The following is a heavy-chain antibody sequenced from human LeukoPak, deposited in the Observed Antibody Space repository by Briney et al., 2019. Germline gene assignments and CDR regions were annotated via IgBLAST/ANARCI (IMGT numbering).Heavy chain of an antibody. Sequence: GGSLSLSCAASGFTVSSNYMSWVRQAPGKGLEWVSVIYSGGSTYYADSVKGRFTISRDNSKNTLYLQMNSLRAEDTAVYYCAGKYVKYYDSSGYSYWGQGTLVTVSP. CDR1: GFTVSSNY. J-gene: IGHJ4*02. CDR3: AGKYVKYYDSSGYSY. V-gene: IGHV3-66*01. D-gene: IGHD3-22*01. CDR2: IYSGGST.